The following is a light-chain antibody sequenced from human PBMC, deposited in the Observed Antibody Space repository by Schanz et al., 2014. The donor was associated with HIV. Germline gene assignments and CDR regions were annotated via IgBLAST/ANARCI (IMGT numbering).Light chain of an antibody. V-gene: IGLV2-14*03. CDR2: DVT. Sequence: QSALTQPASVSGSPGQSITISCTGTTSDVGAHNYVSWYQQLPGKAPKLIIYDVTNRPSGVSNRFSGSKSGNTASLTISGLQAEDEADYYCQSYDKSLSVVVFGGGTKLTVL. J-gene: IGLJ2*01. CDR1: TSDVGAHNY. CDR3: QSYDKSLSVVV.